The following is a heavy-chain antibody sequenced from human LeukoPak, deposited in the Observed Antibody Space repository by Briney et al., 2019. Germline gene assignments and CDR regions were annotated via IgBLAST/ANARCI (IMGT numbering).Heavy chain of an antibody. Sequence: SETLSLTCTVSGGSISSGSYYWTWIRQPPGKGLEWIGYIYYSGSTNYNPSLKSRVTISVDTSKNQFSLKLSSVTAADTAVYYCARDDSSGHYYIFDRWGQGTLVTVSS. J-gene: IGHJ4*02. V-gene: IGHV4-61*01. CDR2: IYYSGST. D-gene: IGHD3-22*01. CDR1: GGSISSGSYY. CDR3: ARDDSSGHYYIFDR.